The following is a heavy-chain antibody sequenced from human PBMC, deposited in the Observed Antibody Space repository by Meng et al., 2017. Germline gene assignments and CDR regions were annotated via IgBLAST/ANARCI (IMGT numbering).Heavy chain of an antibody. V-gene: IGHV2-5*01. CDR1: GFSLSTSGVG. CDR2: IYWNDDK. D-gene: IGHD3-10*01. J-gene: IGHJ4*02. Sequence: SGPTLVKPTQTLTLTCTFSGFSLSTSGVGVGWIRQPPGKALEWLALIYWNDDKRYSPSLKSRLTITKDTSKNQVVLTMTNMDPVDTATYCCALIYGSGSYYNPGGYWGQGTLVTVSS. CDR3: ALIYGSGSYYNPGGY.